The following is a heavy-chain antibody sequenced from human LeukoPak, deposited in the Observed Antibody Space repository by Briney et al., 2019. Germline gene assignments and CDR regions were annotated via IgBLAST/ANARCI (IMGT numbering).Heavy chain of an antibody. J-gene: IGHJ6*03. D-gene: IGHD3-10*01. CDR2: IYIDGST. CDR3: ARDTYYSDSGIYYSDV. V-gene: IGHV3-66*01. Sequence: GGSLRLSCAVSGFAVSSNYMGWVRQAPGKGLEWVSVIYIDGSTYYVDSVKGRFTVSRDTSKNTLYLEMNSLRAEDTAVYFCARDTYYSDSGIYYSDVWGKGTTVTISS. CDR1: GFAVSSNY.